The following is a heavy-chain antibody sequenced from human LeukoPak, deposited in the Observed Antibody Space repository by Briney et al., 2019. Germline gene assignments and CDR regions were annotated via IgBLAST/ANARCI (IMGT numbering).Heavy chain of an antibody. D-gene: IGHD3-3*01. CDR3: AKGLHDYDFWSGYYSYFDY. V-gene: IGHV3-23*01. CDR2: ISGSGGST. Sequence: QPGGSLRLSCAASGFTFSSYAMSWVRQAPGKGLEWVSAISGSGGSTYYADSVKGRFTISRDNSKNTLYPQMNSLRAEDTAVYYCAKGLHDYDFWSGYYSYFDYRGQGTLVTVSS. CDR1: GFTFSSYA. J-gene: IGHJ4*02.